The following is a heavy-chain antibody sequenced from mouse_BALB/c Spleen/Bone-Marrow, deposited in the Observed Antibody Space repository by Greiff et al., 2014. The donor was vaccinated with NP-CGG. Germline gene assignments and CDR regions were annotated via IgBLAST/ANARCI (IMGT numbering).Heavy chain of an antibody. CDR3: ARKGAMITHYYAMDY. V-gene: IGHV5-17*02. D-gene: IGHD2-4*01. Sequence: EVMLVESGGGLVQPGGSRKLSCAVSGFTFSSFGMHWVRQAPEKGLEWVAYISNGSSTIYYADTVKGRFTISRDNPKNALFLQMTSLRSEDTAMYYCARKGAMITHYYAMDYWGQGTSVTVSS. J-gene: IGHJ4*01. CDR2: ISNGSSTI. CDR1: GFTFSSFG.